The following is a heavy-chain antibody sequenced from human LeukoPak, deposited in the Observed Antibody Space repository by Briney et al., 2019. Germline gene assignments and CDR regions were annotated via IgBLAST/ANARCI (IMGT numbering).Heavy chain of an antibody. CDR2: INPNSGGT. Sequence: ASVKVSCKASGYTFTGYYMHWVRQAPGQGLEWMGRINPNSGGTNYAQKFQGRVTMTRDTSISTAYMELSRLRSDDTAAYYCARDNDYNPLVYWGQGTLVTVSS. CDR1: GYTFTGYY. V-gene: IGHV1-2*06. CDR3: ARDNDYNPLVY. J-gene: IGHJ4*02. D-gene: IGHD1-14*01.